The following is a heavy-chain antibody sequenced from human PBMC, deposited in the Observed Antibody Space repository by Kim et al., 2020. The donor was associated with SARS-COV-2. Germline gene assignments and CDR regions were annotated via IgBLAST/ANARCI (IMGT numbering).Heavy chain of an antibody. CDR1: GGSISSYY. CDR2: IYYSGST. CDR3: ARDLPGVRGVIRPYYYYYMXV. D-gene: IGHD3-10*01. J-gene: IGHJ6*03. V-gene: IGHV4-59*01. Sequence: SETLSLTCTVSGGSISSYYWSWIRQPPGKGLEWIGYIYYSGSTNYNPSLKSRVTISVYTSKNQFSLKLSSVTAADTAVYYCARDLPGVRGVIRPYYYYYMXVWGKGXXVTVSS.